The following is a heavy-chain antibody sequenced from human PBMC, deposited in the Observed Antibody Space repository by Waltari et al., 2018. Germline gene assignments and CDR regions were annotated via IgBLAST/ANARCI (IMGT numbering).Heavy chain of an antibody. J-gene: IGHJ6*02. CDR3: AREESSWRGYYYYGMDV. V-gene: IGHV4-59*12. CDR1: GGSISSYY. Sequence: QVQLQESGPGLVKPSETLSLTCTVSGGSISSYYWSWIRQPPGNGLEWIGYIYYSGSTNCNPSRKSRRTINPVTPKNQCSLQRNAVTPEDTAVYYCAREESSWRGYYYYGMDVWGQGTTVTVSS. D-gene: IGHD6-13*01. CDR2: IYYSGST.